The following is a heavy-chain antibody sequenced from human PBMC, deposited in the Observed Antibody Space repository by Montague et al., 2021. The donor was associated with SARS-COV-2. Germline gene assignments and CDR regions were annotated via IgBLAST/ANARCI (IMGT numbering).Heavy chain of an antibody. D-gene: IGHD2-2*01. CDR2: IHYSGIT. Sequence: SETLSLTCTVSGDSISNGYFYWGWIRQPPGKGLEWVGTIHYSGITYYNPSLKSRVTISVDTSRNQFSLKLSSVTAADTAIYYCARHLAISGPAAVSDYRGQGTLVTVSS. CDR1: GDSISNGYFY. CDR3: ARHLAISGPAAVSDY. V-gene: IGHV4-39*01. J-gene: IGHJ4*02.